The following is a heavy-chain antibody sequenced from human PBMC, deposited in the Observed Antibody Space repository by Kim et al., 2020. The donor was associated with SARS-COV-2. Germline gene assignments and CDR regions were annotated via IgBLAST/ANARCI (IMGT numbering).Heavy chain of an antibody. V-gene: IGHV3-74*01. CDR2: IKSDGRST. CDR3: AGDPDYGGFSRMDV. D-gene: IGHD4-17*01. J-gene: IGHJ6*02. Sequence: GGSLRLSCAASGFTFGTYWMHWVRQAPVKGLVWVSRIKSDGRSTSYADSVKGRFTISRDNAKNTLYLQMNSLRAEDTAVYYWAGDPDYGGFSRMDVWGQGTTVTVS. CDR1: GFTFGTYW.